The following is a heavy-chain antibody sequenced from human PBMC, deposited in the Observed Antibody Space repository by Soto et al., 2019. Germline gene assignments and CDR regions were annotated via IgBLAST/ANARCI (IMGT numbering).Heavy chain of an antibody. V-gene: IGHV4-34*01. CDR1: GGSFSGYY. CDR3: ATSQKGYNWNYFDH. Sequence: PSETLSLTCAVYGGSFSGYYWSWIRQPPGKGLEWIGEINHSGSTNYSPSLKSRVTISVDTSKNQFSLKLSSVTAADTAVYYCATSQKGYNWNYFDHWGQGALVTVSS. D-gene: IGHD1-20*01. CDR2: INHSGST. J-gene: IGHJ4*02.